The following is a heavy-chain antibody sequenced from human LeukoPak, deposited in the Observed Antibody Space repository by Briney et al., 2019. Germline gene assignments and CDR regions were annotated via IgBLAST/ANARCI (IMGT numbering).Heavy chain of an antibody. J-gene: IGHJ3*02. CDR2: IYYSGST. Sequence: SETLSLTCTVSGGSISSSSYYWGWIRQPPGKGLEWIGSIYYSGSTYYNPSLKSRVTISVDTSKNQFSLKLSSVTAADTAVYYCARVTKTMWIQLWLGAFDIWGQGTMVTVSS. CDR3: ARVTKTMWIQLWLGAFDI. D-gene: IGHD5-18*01. CDR1: GGSISSSSYY. V-gene: IGHV4-39*07.